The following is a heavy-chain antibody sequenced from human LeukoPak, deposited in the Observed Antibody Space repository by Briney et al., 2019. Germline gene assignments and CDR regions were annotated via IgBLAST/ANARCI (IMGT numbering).Heavy chain of an antibody. Sequence: GASVKVSCKASGYTFTGYYMHWVRQAPGQGLEWMGWMNPNSGNTGYAQKFQGRVTMTRNTSISTAYMELSSLRSEDTAVYYCAREDDFWSGYDDYWGQGTLVTVSS. J-gene: IGHJ4*02. CDR3: AREDDFWSGYDDY. V-gene: IGHV1-8*02. D-gene: IGHD3-3*01. CDR1: GYTFTGYY. CDR2: MNPNSGNT.